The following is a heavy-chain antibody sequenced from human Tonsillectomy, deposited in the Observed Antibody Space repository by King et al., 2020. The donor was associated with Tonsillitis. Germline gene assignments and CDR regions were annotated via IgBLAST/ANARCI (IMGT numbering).Heavy chain of an antibody. CDR2: ISSTSYNI. CDR3: ARDSSYYYGMDV. J-gene: IGHJ6*02. Sequence: VQLVESGGDLVKPGGSLRLSCTASGFTFSDYYMNWIRQAPGKGLEWVSYISSTSYNIYYADSVKGRFTISRDNAKNSLYLQMNSLRAEDTAVYYCARDSSYYYGMDVWGQGTTVTVSS. V-gene: IGHV3-11*01. CDR1: GFTFSDYY.